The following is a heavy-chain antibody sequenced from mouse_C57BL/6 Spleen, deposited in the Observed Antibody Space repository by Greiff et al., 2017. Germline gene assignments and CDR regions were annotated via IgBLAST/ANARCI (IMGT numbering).Heavy chain of an antibody. CDR1: GFTFSDYG. J-gene: IGHJ4*01. CDR3: ARDLYYGNLYAMDY. Sequence: EVKLVESGGGLVKPGGSLKLSCAASGFTFSDYGMHWVRQAPEKGLEWVADISSGSSTIYYADTVKGRFTISRDNAKNTLFLQMTSLRSEDTAMYYCARDLYYGNLYAMDYWGQGTSVTVSS. V-gene: IGHV5-17*01. CDR2: ISSGSSTI. D-gene: IGHD2-1*01.